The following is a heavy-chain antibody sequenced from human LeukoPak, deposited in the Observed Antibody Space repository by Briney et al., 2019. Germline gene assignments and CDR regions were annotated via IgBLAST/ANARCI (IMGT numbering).Heavy chain of an antibody. Sequence: MSSETLSLTCAVYGGSFSGYYWSWLRQPPGKGLEGFGEINHSGSTNYNPSLKSRVTISVDTSKNQFSLKLSSVTAADTAVYYCARGPTTAIYSSSWYTSFYWGQGTLVTVSS. CDR1: GGSFSGYY. J-gene: IGHJ4*02. D-gene: IGHD6-13*01. CDR2: INHSGST. V-gene: IGHV4-34*01. CDR3: ARGPTTAIYSSSWYTSFY.